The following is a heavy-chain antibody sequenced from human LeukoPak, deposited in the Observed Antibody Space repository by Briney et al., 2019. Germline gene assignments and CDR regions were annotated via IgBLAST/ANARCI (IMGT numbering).Heavy chain of an antibody. D-gene: IGHD4-17*01. CDR2: IHYTGIT. CDR1: VGSISSSDYY. V-gene: IGHV4-39*01. J-gene: IGHJ4*02. Sequence: KTSETLSLTCTVSVGSISSSDYYWGWIRQSPGKGLEWIANIHYTGITYSNPSFNSRLTISADTSKNQFFLKLTSVTAADTAFYYCARQATVNTYDYFDFWGQGTLVTVSS. CDR3: ARQATVNTYDYFDF.